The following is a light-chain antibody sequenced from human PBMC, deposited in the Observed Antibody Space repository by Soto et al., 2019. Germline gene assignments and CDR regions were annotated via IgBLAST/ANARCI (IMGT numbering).Light chain of an antibody. CDR3: QQRCSWMWA. Sequence: EIVLTQSPGTLSLSPGERATLSCRASQSVSSNYLTWYQQKPGQAPRLLIHGTSNRATGIPDRFSGSGSGTDFTLTISRLEPEDFAVYYCQQRCSWMWAFGQGTRVEVK. CDR2: GTS. V-gene: IGKV3D-20*02. CDR1: QSVSSNY. J-gene: IGKJ1*01.